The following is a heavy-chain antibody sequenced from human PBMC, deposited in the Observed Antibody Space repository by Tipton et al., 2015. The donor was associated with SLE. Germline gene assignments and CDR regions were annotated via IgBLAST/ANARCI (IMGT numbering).Heavy chain of an antibody. CDR2: IWYDGTNQ. CDR1: GGTFSSYA. V-gene: IGHV3-33*03. J-gene: IGHJ6*02. CDR3: AKGVEMATIGLDYYGMDV. D-gene: IGHD5-24*01. Sequence: SGPEVKKPGFSVKVSCEASGGTFSSYAFSWVRQAPGQGLEWMGGIWYDGTNQNYADSVKGRFSISRDNANNALYLQMNSLRAEDTALYYCAKGVEMATIGLDYYGMDVWGQGTTVTVSS.